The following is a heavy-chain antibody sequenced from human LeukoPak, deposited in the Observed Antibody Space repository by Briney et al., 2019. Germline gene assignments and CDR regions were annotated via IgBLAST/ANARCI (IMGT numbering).Heavy chain of an antibody. V-gene: IGHV3-21*01. CDR2: ISSSSSYI. Sequence: GGSLRLSCAASGFTFSSYSMNWVRQAPGKGLEWVSSISSSSSYIYYADSVKGRFTISRDNAKNSLYLQMNSLRAEDTAVYYCARDPGTRDPDVFGYWGQGTLVTVSS. CDR1: GFTFSSYS. CDR3: ARDPGTRDPDVFGY. J-gene: IGHJ4*02.